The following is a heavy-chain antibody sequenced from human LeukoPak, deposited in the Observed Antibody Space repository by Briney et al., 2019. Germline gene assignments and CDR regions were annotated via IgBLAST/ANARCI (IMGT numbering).Heavy chain of an antibody. V-gene: IGHV3-53*01. CDR1: GFTVSSNY. CDR2: IYRGGST. J-gene: IGHJ3*02. Sequence: GGSLRLSCAASGFTVSSNYMSWVRQAPGKGLEWVSVIYRGGSTYYSDSVKGRFTISRDNSKNTLYLQMNSLRAEDTAVYYCGGRSSDSSSWSAFDIWGQGTMATVSS. CDR3: GGRSSDSSSWSAFDI. D-gene: IGHD6-13*01.